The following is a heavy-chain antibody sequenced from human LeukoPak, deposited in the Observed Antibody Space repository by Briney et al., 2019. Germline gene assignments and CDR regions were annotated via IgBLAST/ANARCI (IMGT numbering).Heavy chain of an antibody. CDR3: AKAIDRSRAAGPHN. J-gene: IGHJ4*02. CDR2: ISWNSGSI. CDR1: GFTFDDYA. D-gene: IGHD6-13*01. Sequence: GGSLRLSCAASGFTFDDYAMHWVRQAPGKGLEWVSGISWNSGSIGYADSVKGRFTISRDNAKNSLYLQMNSLRAEDTALYYCAKAIDRSRAAGPHNWGQGTLVTVSS. V-gene: IGHV3-9*01.